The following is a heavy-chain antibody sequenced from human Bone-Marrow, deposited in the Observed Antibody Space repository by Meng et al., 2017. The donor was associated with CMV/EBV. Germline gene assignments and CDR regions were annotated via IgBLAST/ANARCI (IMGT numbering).Heavy chain of an antibody. CDR2: INPNSGGT. Sequence: ASVKVSCKASGYTFTGYYMHWVRQAPGQGLEWMGWINPNSGGTNYAQKFQGRVTMTRDTSISTAYMELSRLRSDDTAVYYCATCPPKQWLGTYYYYNGMDVWGQGTTVTVSS. CDR1: GYTFTGYY. V-gene: IGHV1-2*02. CDR3: ATCPPKQWLGTYYYYNGMDV. J-gene: IGHJ6*02. D-gene: IGHD6-19*01.